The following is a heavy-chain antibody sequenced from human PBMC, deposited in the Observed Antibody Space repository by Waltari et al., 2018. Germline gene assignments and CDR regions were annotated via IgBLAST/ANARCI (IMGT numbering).Heavy chain of an antibody. Sequence: EVQLVESGGGLVQPGGSLRLSCAASGFTFSSYSMNWVRKAPGKGLEWVSYISSSSSTIYYADSVKGRFTISRDNAKNSLYLQMNSLRAEDTAVYYCARDRGIVVVISYYFDYWGQGTLVTVSS. CDR1: GFTFSSYS. D-gene: IGHD3-22*01. CDR3: ARDRGIVVVISYYFDY. CDR2: ISSSSSTI. V-gene: IGHV3-48*04. J-gene: IGHJ4*02.